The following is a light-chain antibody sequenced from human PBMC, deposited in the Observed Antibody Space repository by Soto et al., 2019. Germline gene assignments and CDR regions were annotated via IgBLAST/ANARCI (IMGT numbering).Light chain of an antibody. J-gene: IGKJ2*01. V-gene: IGKV3-20*01. CDR2: GAS. Sequence: EIVLTQSPGTLSLSPGEGATLSCRASQSVTSNYLAWYQQKPGQAPRLLIYGASSRATGIPDRFSGSGSGTDFTLTISRLGPEDSAVYYCQQYVSSPITFVQGTKVDIK. CDR3: QQYVSSPIT. CDR1: QSVTSNY.